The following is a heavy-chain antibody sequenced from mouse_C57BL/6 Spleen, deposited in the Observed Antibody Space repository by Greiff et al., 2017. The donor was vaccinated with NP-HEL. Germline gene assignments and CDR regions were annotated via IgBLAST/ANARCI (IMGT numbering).Heavy chain of an antibody. CDR3: ARGGGGYSTPFAY. CDR2: INPCNGGT. Sequence: QVQLQQPGAELVKPGASVKLSCKASGYTFTSYWMHWVKQRPGQGLEWIGNINPCNGGTNYNEKFKSKATLTVDKSSSTAYMQLSSLTSEDSAVYYCARGGGGYSTPFAYWGQGTLVTVSA. D-gene: IGHD2-3*01. J-gene: IGHJ3*01. V-gene: IGHV1-53*01. CDR1: GYTFTSYW.